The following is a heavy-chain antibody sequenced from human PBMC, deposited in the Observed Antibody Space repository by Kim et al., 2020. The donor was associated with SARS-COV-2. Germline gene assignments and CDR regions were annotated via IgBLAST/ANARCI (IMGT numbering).Heavy chain of an antibody. D-gene: IGHD6-19*01. V-gene: IGHV3-48*03. CDR1: GLTFSSYE. J-gene: IGHJ4*02. CDR2: ISNSGSTT. Sequence: GGSLRLSCAASGLTFSSYEMNWVRQAQGKGLEWVSYISNSGSTTHYADSVKGRFTISRDNADNSLYLQMNSLRAEDTALYYCARESDVAGNDYWGQGTLVTVSS. CDR3: ARESDVAGNDY.